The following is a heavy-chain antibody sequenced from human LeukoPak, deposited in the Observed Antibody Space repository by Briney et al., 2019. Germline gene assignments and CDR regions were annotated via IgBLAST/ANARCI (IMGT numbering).Heavy chain of an antibody. V-gene: IGHV3-48*03. Sequence: QAGGSLRLSCAASGFTFSNYEMNWVRQAPGKGLEWVSYISSSGSTIYYADSVEGRFTISRDNAKNSLYLQMNSLRAEDTAVYYCAQIYTYGSSQFDYWGQGTLVTVSS. CDR2: ISSSGSTI. CDR3: AQIYTYGSSQFDY. J-gene: IGHJ4*02. CDR1: GFTFSNYE. D-gene: IGHD5-18*01.